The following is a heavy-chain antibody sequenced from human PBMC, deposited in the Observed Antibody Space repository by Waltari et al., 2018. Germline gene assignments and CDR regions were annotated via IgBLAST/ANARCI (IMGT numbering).Heavy chain of an antibody. D-gene: IGHD4-17*01. CDR2: INHSGRT. J-gene: IGHJ6*03. CDR1: GGSFSGYY. Sequence: QVQLQQWGAGLLKPSETLSLTCAVYGGSFSGYYWSWIRQPPGKGLEWIGEINHSGRTNYNPSLKSRVTISVDTSKNQFSLKLSSVTAADTAVYYCARGLPTVTTYEGYYYYYYMDVWGKGTTVTVSS. CDR3: ARGLPTVTTYEGYYYYYYMDV. V-gene: IGHV4-34*01.